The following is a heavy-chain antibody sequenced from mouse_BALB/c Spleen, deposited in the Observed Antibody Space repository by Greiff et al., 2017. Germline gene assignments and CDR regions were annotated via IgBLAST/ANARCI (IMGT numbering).Heavy chain of an antibody. CDR1: GFTFSSYA. J-gene: IGHJ3*01. CDR2: ISSGGSYT. D-gene: IGHD2-1*01. Sequence: EVMLVESGGGLVKPGGSLKLSCAASGFTFSSYAMSWVRQTPEKRLEWVATISSGGSYTYYPDSVKGRFTISRDNAKNTLYLQMSSLRSEDTAMYYCARHGNKDWFAYWGQGTLVTVSA. V-gene: IGHV5-9-3*01. CDR3: ARHGNKDWFAY.